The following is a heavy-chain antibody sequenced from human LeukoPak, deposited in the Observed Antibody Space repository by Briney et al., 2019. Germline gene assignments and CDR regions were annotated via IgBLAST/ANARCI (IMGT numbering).Heavy chain of an antibody. CDR1: GFTFSSYW. V-gene: IGHV3-7*01. D-gene: IGHD6-13*01. J-gene: IGHJ3*02. Sequence: GGTLRLSCAASGFTFSSYWMSWVRQAPGKGLEWVANIKQDGSEKYYVDSVKGRFTISRDNAKNSLYLQMNSLRAEDTAVYYCARSLFSSSWLDAFDIWGQGTMVTVSS. CDR2: IKQDGSEK. CDR3: ARSLFSSSWLDAFDI.